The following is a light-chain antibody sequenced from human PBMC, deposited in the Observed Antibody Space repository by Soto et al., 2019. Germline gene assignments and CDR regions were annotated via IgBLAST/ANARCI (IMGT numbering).Light chain of an antibody. Sequence: DIQMTQSPSTLSASVGDRVTITCRASQSITNCLAWYQQKPGKAPELLIFDASSLRSGVPSRFSGSGSGTEFTLTISSLQPEDFATYYCQQHNPYSPYTFGQGTKLEIK. V-gene: IGKV1-5*03. CDR1: QSITNC. CDR3: QQHNPYSPYT. J-gene: IGKJ2*01. CDR2: DAS.